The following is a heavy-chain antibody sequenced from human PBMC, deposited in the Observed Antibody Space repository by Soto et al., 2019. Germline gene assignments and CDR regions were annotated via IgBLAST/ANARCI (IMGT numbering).Heavy chain of an antibody. D-gene: IGHD6-19*01. Sequence: LRLSCVASGFNFKKFAMAWVRQAAGEGLEWVSGISCRGGSASYADSVKGRFSIARDDSKNTVSLQLNSLRVEDTAQYYCAKADGQQWLIPHLDNWGQGTLVTVSS. V-gene: IGHV3-23*01. CDR3: AKADGQQWLIPHLDN. CDR2: ISCRGGSA. CDR1: GFNFKKFA. J-gene: IGHJ4*02.